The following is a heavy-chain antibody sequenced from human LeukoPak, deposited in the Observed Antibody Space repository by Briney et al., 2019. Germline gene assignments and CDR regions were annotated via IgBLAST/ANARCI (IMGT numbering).Heavy chain of an antibody. CDR1: GGTFSSYA. J-gene: IGHJ5*02. CDR3: ARDRRASSSWYENWFDP. V-gene: IGHV1-69*04. CDR2: IIPILGIA. Sequence: GASVKVSCTASGGTFSSYAISWVRQAPGQGLEWMGRIIPILGIANYAQKFQGRVTITADKSTSTAYMELSSLRSEDTAVYYCARDRRASSSWYENWFDPWGQGTLVTVSS. D-gene: IGHD6-13*01.